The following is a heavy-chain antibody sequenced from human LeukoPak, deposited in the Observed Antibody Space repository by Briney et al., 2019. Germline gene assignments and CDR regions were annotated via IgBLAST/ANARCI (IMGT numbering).Heavy chain of an antibody. CDR1: GGSISSSSYY. D-gene: IGHD6-19*01. V-gene: IGHV4-39*01. J-gene: IGHJ4*02. Sequence: SETLSLTCTVSGGSISSSSYYWGWIRQPPGKGLEWIGSIYYSGSTYYNPSLKSRVTISVDTSKNQFSLRLSSVTAADTAVYYCAVGQWRLGVYWGQGTLVTVSS. CDR3: AVGQWRLGVY. CDR2: IYYSGST.